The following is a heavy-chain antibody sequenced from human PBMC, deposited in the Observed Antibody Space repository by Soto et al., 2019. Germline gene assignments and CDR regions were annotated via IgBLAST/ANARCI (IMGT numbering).Heavy chain of an antibody. Sequence: PSETLSLTCTVSGGSISSSSYYWGWIRQPPGKGLEWIGSIYYSGSTYYNPSLKSRVTISVDTSKNQFSLKLSSVTAADTAVYYCARNAILAVAGTWGYYYYGMDVWGQGTTVTVSS. V-gene: IGHV4-39*01. CDR2: IYYSGST. CDR3: ARNAILAVAGTWGYYYYGMDV. D-gene: IGHD6-19*01. CDR1: GGSISSSSYY. J-gene: IGHJ6*02.